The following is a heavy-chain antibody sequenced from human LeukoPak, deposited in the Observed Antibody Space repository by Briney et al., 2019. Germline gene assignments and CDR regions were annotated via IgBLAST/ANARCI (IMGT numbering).Heavy chain of an antibody. D-gene: IGHD6-19*01. CDR3: ATRIAVAGIRSALDI. CDR2: ISGSGGST. Sequence: GGSLRLSCAASGFTFSSYAMSWVRQAPGKGLEWVSAISGSGGSTYYADSVKGRFTISRDNSKNTLYLQMNSLRAEDTAVYYCATRIAVAGIRSALDIWGQGTMVTVSS. J-gene: IGHJ3*02. V-gene: IGHV3-23*01. CDR1: GFTFSSYA.